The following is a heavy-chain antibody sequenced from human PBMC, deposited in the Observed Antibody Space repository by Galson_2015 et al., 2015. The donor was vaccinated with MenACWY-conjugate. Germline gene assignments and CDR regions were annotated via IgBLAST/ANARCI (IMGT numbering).Heavy chain of an antibody. CDR2: ISGSGGRT. D-gene: IGHD1-7*01. CDR3: AKDRLADAGTIDY. V-gene: IGHV3-23*01. J-gene: IGHJ4*02. Sequence: LRLSCAASGFTFSSYAMSWVRQAPGKGLEWVSAISGSGGRTYYADSVKGRFTISRDNSKNTLYLQMDSLRAEDTAVYYCAKDRLADAGTIDYWGQGTLVTVSS. CDR1: GFTFSSYA.